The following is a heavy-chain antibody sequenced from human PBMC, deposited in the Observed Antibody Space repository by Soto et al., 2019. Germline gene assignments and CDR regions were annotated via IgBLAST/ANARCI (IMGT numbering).Heavy chain of an antibody. CDR1: GYTFTSYA. CDR2: INAGNGNT. CDR3: ASQYGGYGWFDT. Sequence: GTSVKVSCKASGYTFTSYAMHWVRQAPGQRLEWMGWINAGNGNTKYSQKFQGRVTITRDTSASTAYMELSSLRSEDTAVYYCASQYGGYGWFDTWGQGTPVTVSS. J-gene: IGHJ5*02. D-gene: IGHD5-12*01. V-gene: IGHV1-3*01.